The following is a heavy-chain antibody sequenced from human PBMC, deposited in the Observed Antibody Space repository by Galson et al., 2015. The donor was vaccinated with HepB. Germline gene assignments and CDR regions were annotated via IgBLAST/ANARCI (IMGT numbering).Heavy chain of an antibody. CDR2: INAGNGNT. CDR3: ARGKFSVVVVAATTGYWYFGL. V-gene: IGHV1-3*01. D-gene: IGHD2-15*01. J-gene: IGHJ2*01. CDR1: GYTFTSYA. Sequence: SVKVSCKASGYTFTSYAMHWVRQAPGQRLEWMGWINAGNGNTKYSQKFQGRVTITRDTSASTAYMELSSLRSEDTAVYYCARGKFSVVVVAATTGYWYFGLWGRGTLVTVSS.